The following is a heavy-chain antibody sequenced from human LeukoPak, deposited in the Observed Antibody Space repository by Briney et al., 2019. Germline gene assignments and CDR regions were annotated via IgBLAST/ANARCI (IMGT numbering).Heavy chain of an antibody. Sequence: GGSLRLSCAASGFTFSDYYMSWIRQAPGKGLEWVSSISSSSSYIYYADSVKGRFTISRDNAKNSLYLQMNSLRAEDTAVYYCARETGYSSSWYSPIDYWGQGTLVTVSS. CDR1: GFTFSDYY. D-gene: IGHD6-13*01. J-gene: IGHJ4*02. CDR2: ISSSSSYI. CDR3: ARETGYSSSWYSPIDY. V-gene: IGHV3-11*06.